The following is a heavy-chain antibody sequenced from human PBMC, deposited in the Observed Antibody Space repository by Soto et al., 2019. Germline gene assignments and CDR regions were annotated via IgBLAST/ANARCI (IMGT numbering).Heavy chain of an antibody. V-gene: IGHV1-3*01. CDR2: INAGNGNT. D-gene: IGHD3-3*01. CDR3: ARDEGLRFLEWLHIYYYYGMDV. Sequence: GASVKVSCKASGYTFTSYSMHWVRQAPGQRLEWMGWINAGNGNTKYSHKFQGRVTITRDTSASTAYMELSSLRSEDTAVYYCARDEGLRFLEWLHIYYYYGMDVWGQGTTVTVSS. J-gene: IGHJ6*02. CDR1: GYTFTSYS.